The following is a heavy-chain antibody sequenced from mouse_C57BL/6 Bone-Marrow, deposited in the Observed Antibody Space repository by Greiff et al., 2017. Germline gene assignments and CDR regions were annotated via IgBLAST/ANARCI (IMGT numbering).Heavy chain of an antibody. V-gene: IGHV5-15*01. J-gene: IGHJ1*03. CDR1: GFTFSDYG. Sequence: EVQLVESGGGLVQPGGSLKLSCAASGFTFSDYGMAWVRQAPRKGPEWVAFISHLAYSIYYADTVTGRFTISRENAKNTLYREVSSLRSEDKAMYYCARHRPKYYGAFDVWGTGTTVTVSS. CDR2: ISHLAYSI. CDR3: ARHRPKYYGAFDV. D-gene: IGHD1-1*01.